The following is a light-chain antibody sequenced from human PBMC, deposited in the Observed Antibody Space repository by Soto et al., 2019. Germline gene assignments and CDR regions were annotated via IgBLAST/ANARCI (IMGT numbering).Light chain of an antibody. CDR1: NIGRKS. V-gene: IGLV3-21*02. J-gene: IGLJ3*02. CDR3: QSFDRSQTYDNRLSGV. Sequence: SYELTQPPSVSVAPGQTARITCGGTNIGRKSVHWYQQKPGQAPVVVVYDDRDRPSGIPERFSGSKSGSSASLAITGLRAEDEATYYCQSFDRSQTYDNRLSGVFGGGTKLTVL. CDR2: DDR.